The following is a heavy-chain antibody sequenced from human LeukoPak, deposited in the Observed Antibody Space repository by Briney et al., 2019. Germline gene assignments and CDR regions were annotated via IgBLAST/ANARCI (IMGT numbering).Heavy chain of an antibody. J-gene: IGHJ4*02. CDR2: IYSGGST. CDR3: AKDKGNYYFDY. V-gene: IGHV3-66*02. CDR1: GFTVSSYY. D-gene: IGHD4-23*01. Sequence: GGSLRLSCAASGFTVSSYYMSWVRQAPGKGLEWVSIIYSGGSTYYADSVKGRFTISRDDSKKMIYLQMNSLRADDTALYYCAKDKGNYYFDYWGQGTLVTVSS.